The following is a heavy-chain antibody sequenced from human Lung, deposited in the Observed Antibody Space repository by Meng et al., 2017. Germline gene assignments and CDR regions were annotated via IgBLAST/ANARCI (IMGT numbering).Heavy chain of an antibody. D-gene: IGHD3-10*02. CDR1: GYNFTTYG. V-gene: IGHV1-18*01. CDR2: ITAYNVNT. J-gene: IGHJ4*02. CDR3: ARDRPDYYVAGTYTAYDY. Sequence: QVQLVQSGAEVRKPGASVQVSCKASGYNFTTYGISWVRQAPGQGLEWMGWITAYNVNTKFAQKFQGRLTMTTDTSTSIAYMELRSLRSDDTAVYYCARDRPDYYVAGTYTAYDYWGQGTLVTVSS.